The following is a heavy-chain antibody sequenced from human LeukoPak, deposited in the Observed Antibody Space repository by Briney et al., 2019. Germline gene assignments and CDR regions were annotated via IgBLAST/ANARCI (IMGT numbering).Heavy chain of an antibody. V-gene: IGHV3-33*01. CDR2: IWYDGSNK. J-gene: IGHJ3*02. CDR1: GFTFSSYG. CDR3: ARELSAYPGAFDI. Sequence: PGGSLRLSCAASGFTFSSYGMHWVRQAPGKGLEWVAVIWYDGSNKYYADSVKGRFTISRDNSKNTLYLQMNSLRAEDTAVYYCARELSAYPGAFDIWGQGTMVTVSS. D-gene: IGHD3-16*01.